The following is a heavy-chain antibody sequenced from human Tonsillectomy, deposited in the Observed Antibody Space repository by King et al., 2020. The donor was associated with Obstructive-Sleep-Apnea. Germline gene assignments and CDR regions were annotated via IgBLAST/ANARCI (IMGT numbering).Heavy chain of an antibody. J-gene: IGHJ4*02. Sequence: VQLVESGGDLVQPGGSLRFSCAASGFTFSSYAMSWVRQAPGKGLEWVSTISGSGDSTYYADSVKGRFTISRDNTKKTLYLQMNSLRTEDTAVYYCAKLVGNTGVDYWGQGTLVTVSS. V-gene: IGHV3-23*04. CDR2: ISGSGDST. CDR1: GFTFSSYA. D-gene: IGHD2-8*02. CDR3: AKLVGNTGVDY.